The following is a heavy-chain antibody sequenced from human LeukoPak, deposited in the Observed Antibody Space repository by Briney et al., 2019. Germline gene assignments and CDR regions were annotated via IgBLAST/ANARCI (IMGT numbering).Heavy chain of an antibody. CDR2: IYYSGST. J-gene: IGHJ5*02. Sequence: SETLSLTCTVSGGSISSYYWSWIRQPPGEGLEWIGYIYYSGSTNYDPSLKSRVTISVDTSKNQFSLKLSSVTAADTAVYYCARLLPVVAATGSAPPYNWFDPWGQGTLVTVSS. V-gene: IGHV4-59*01. CDR3: ARLLPVVAATGSAPPYNWFDP. D-gene: IGHD2-15*01. CDR1: GGSISSYY.